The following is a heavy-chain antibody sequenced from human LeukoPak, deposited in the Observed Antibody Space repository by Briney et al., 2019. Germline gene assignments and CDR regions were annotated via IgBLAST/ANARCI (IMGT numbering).Heavy chain of an antibody. D-gene: IGHD3-10*01. J-gene: IGHJ4*02. V-gene: IGHV3-21*01. CDR1: GFTFSSYS. Sequence: GGSLRLSCAASGFTFSSYSMNWVRQAPGKGREWVSSISSSSSYIYYADSVKGRFTISRDNAKNSLYLQMNSLRAEDTAVYYCARALYGSWCYTGIRCDYWGQGTLVTVSS. CDR3: ARALYGSWCYTGIRCDY. CDR2: ISSSSSYI.